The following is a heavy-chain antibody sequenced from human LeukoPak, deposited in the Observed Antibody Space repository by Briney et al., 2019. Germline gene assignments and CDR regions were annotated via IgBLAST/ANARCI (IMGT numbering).Heavy chain of an antibody. J-gene: IGHJ5*02. CDR3: ARERAIFGVEGTNNWFDP. CDR1: GYTFTGYY. Sequence: GASVKVSCKASGYTFTGYYMHWVRQAPGQGLEWMGGIIPIFGTANYAQKFQGRVTITADESTSTAYMELSSLRSEDTAVYYCARERAIFGVEGTNNWFDPWGQGTLVTVSS. CDR2: IIPIFGTA. V-gene: IGHV1-69*13. D-gene: IGHD3-3*01.